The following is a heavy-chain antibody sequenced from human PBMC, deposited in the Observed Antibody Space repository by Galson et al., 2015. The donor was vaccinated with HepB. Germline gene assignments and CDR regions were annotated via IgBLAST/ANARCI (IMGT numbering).Heavy chain of an antibody. CDR2: MNPDSGNT. Sequence: SVTVSCKASGSTFTNHAINWVRQATGQGLEWMGWMNPDSGNTGYAQKFQGRVTMTRNTSIRTAYMELSSLRSEDTAVYYCARGRYCTSGACPYYFDNWGQGTLVTVSS. CDR1: GSTFTNHA. J-gene: IGHJ4*02. CDR3: ARGRYCTSGACPYYFDN. V-gene: IGHV1-8*01. D-gene: IGHD2-8*01.